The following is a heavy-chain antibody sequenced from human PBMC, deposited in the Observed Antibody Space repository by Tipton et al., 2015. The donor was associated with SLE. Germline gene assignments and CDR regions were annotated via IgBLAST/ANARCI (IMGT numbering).Heavy chain of an antibody. Sequence: TLSLTCTVSGGSISSQYWSWIRQPPGKGLEWIGYIYYSGSISYNPSLKSRVTISVDTSKNQFSLKLSSVTAADTAVYYCAREWGDAFDIWGRGTMVTVSS. J-gene: IGHJ3*02. D-gene: IGHD3-16*01. V-gene: IGHV4-59*11. CDR1: GGSISSQY. CDR3: AREWGDAFDI. CDR2: IYYSGSI.